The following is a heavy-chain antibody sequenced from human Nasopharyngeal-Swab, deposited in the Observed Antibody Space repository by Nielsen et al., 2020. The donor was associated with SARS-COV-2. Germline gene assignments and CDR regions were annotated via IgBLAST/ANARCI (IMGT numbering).Heavy chain of an antibody. J-gene: IGHJ4*02. CDR1: GFTFSTYG. V-gene: IGHV3-33*01. CDR2: IWYDGTDN. Sequence: GESLKISCAASGFTFSTYGMHWVRQAPGKGLEWVAIIWYDGTDNYYADSVKGRFTISRDNSKNTLYLQMNSLRAEDTAVYYCARGEGVQASAYYDGSGYFPFDYWGQGTLVTVSS. CDR3: ARGEGVQASAYYDGSGYFPFDY. D-gene: IGHD3-22*01.